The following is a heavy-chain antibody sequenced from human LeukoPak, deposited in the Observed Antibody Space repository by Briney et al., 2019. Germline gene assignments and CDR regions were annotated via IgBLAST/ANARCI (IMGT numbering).Heavy chain of an antibody. D-gene: IGHD3-10*01. CDR1: GGSISSYY. CDR2: IYYSGST. Sequence: PSETLSLTFTVSGGSISSYYWSWIRQPPGKGLEWIGYIYYSGSTNYNPSLKSRVTISVDTSKNQFSLKLSSVTAADTAVYYCARGITMVRGALDYWGQGTLVTVSS. J-gene: IGHJ4*02. CDR3: ARGITMVRGALDY. V-gene: IGHV4-59*01.